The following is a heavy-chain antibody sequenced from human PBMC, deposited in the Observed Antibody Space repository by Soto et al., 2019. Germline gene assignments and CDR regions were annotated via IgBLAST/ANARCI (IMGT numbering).Heavy chain of an antibody. V-gene: IGHV4-4*02. CDR3: TSKFGQLLADAFDI. D-gene: IGHD3-10*01. J-gene: IGHJ3*02. CDR2: IYHSGST. Sequence: QVQLQESGPGLVKPSGTLSLTCAVSGDSISRSYWWSWVRQLPGKGLEWIGEIYHSGSTIYNPSLQSRVTLPVDKSKNEFSLKMSSVTDADTAVYYCTSKFGQLLADAFDIWGQGTMVTVSS. CDR1: GDSISRSYW.